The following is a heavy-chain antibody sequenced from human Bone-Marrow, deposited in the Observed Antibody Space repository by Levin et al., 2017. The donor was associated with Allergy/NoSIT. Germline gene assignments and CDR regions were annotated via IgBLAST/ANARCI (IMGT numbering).Heavy chain of an antibody. D-gene: IGHD5-12*01. J-gene: IGHJ4*02. CDR3: ARDLGLLSGYDYRPFAY. Sequence: SQTLSLTCTVSGGSISSYYWSWIRQPPGKGLEWIGYIYYSGSTNYNPSLKSRVTISVDTSKNQFSLKLSSVTAADTAVYYCARDLGLLSGYDYRPFAYWGQGTLVTVSS. CDR2: IYYSGST. V-gene: IGHV4-59*01. CDR1: GGSISSYY.